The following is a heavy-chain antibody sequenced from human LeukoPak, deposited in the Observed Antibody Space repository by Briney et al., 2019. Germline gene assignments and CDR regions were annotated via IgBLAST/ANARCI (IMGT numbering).Heavy chain of an antibody. J-gene: IGHJ6*03. CDR1: VGSFSGYY. CDR2: INHSGST. Sequence: PSETLSLTCAVYVGSFSGYYWSWIRQPPGKGLEWIGEINHSGSTNYNPSLKSRVTISVDTSKNQFSLKLSSVTAADTAVYYCARGIYDFWSGYLNYYYYYYMDVWGKGTTVTVSS. D-gene: IGHD3-3*01. CDR3: ARGIYDFWSGYLNYYYYYYMDV. V-gene: IGHV4-34*01.